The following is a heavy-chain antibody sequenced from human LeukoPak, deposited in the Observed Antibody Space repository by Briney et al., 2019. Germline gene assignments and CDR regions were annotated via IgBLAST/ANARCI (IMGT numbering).Heavy chain of an antibody. D-gene: IGHD2-21*02. CDR2: IYTSGST. CDR3: ARGDLAYCGGDCPDDAFDI. V-gene: IGHV4-4*07. J-gene: IGHJ3*02. Sequence: PSETLSLTCTVSGGSISSYYWSWIRQPAGKGLEWIGRIYTSGSTNYNPSLKSRVTMSVDTSKNQFSLKLSSVTAADTAAYYCARGDLAYCGGDCPDDAFDIWGQGTMVTVSS. CDR1: GGSISSYY.